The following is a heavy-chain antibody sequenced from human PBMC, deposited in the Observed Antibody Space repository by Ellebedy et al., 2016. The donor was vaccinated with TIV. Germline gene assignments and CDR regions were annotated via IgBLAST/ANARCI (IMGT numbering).Heavy chain of an antibody. Sequence: AASVKVSCKASGYTFTSYYMHWVRQAPGQGLEWMGISEPSVATTDYAQKFQGRVIMTRNSSINTAYLELNALRSEDTAMYYCATDRRNTMTTRFDPWGQGTLVTVSS. CDR2: SEPSVATT. V-gene: IGHV1-46*01. D-gene: IGHD4-17*01. CDR1: GYTFTSYY. CDR3: ATDRRNTMTTRFDP. J-gene: IGHJ5*02.